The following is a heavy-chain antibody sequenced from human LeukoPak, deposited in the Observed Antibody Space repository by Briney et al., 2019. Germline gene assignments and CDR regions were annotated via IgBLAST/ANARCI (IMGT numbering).Heavy chain of an antibody. V-gene: IGHV3-33*01. CDR2: LWYDGVIQ. J-gene: IGHJ4*02. CDR3: ARDLGHCSTGACYSTYHDY. Sequence: GGSLRLSCVVSRFSFSTYGMHWVRQAPGKELEWVALLWYDGVIQYYPDSVKGRFTISRDSSTNTVYLQMDSLRVEDTAVYYCARDLGHCSTGACYSTYHDYWGQGTLVTVSS. CDR1: RFSFSTYG. D-gene: IGHD2-15*01.